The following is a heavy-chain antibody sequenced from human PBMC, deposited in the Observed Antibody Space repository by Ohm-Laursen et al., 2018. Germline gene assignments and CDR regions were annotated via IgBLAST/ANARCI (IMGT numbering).Heavy chain of an antibody. CDR1: GGSISSYY. CDR3: ARQRSGSTGMDV. Sequence: GTLSLTCTVSGGSISSYYWSWIRQPPGKGLEWIGYIHYSGNTNYNPSLKSRVTISVDTSKTQFSLKLSSVTAADTAVYYCARQRSGSTGMDVWGQGTTVIVSS. D-gene: IGHD3-10*01. CDR2: IHYSGNT. V-gene: IGHV4-59*08. J-gene: IGHJ6*02.